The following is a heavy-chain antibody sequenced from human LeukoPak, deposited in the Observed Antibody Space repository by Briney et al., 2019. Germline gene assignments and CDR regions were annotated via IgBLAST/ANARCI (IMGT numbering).Heavy chain of an antibody. Sequence: ASVKVSCKASGYTFTSYGISWVRQAPGQGLEWMGWISAYNGNTNYAQKFQGRVTMTRNTSISTAYKELSSLRSEDTAVYYCARGYSSSWALYYYYYMDVWGKGTTVTISS. V-gene: IGHV1-18*01. CDR1: GYTFTSYG. J-gene: IGHJ6*03. CDR3: ARGYSSSWALYYYYYMDV. CDR2: ISAYNGNT. D-gene: IGHD6-13*01.